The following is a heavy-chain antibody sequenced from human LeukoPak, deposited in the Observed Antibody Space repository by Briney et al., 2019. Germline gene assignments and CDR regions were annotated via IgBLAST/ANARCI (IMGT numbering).Heavy chain of an antibody. CDR2: IIPILGIA. CDR3: ARGYSGYDYGDLIFDY. J-gene: IGHJ4*02. D-gene: IGHD5-12*01. Sequence: ASVKVSCKASGGTFSSYAISWVRQAPGQGLEWMGRIIPILGIANYAQKFQGRVTITADKSTSTAYMELSSLRSEDTAVYYCARGYSGYDYGDLIFDYWGQGTLVTVSS. CDR1: GGTFSSYA. V-gene: IGHV1-69*04.